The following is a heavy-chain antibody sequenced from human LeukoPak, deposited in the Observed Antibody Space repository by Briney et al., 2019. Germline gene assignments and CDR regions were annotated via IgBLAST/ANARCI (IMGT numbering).Heavy chain of an antibody. J-gene: IGHJ5*02. V-gene: IGHV3-21*01. D-gene: IGHD2-2*01. CDR3: ARDAGYCSSTSCWFDP. Sequence: GGSLRLSCAASGFTFSSYSMNWVRQAPGKGLEWVSSISSSSSYIYYADSVKGRFTISRGNAKNSLYLQMNSLRAEDTAVYYCARDAGYCSSTSCWFDPWGQGTLVTVSS. CDR1: GFTFSSYS. CDR2: ISSSSSYI.